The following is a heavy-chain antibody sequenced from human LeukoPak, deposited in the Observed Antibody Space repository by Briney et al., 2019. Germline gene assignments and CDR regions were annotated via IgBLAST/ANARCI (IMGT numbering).Heavy chain of an antibody. CDR1: GYTFTGYY. J-gene: IGHJ6*03. CDR2: INPNSGGT. D-gene: IGHD3-10*01. V-gene: IGHV1-2*02. Sequence: GASVKVSCKASGYTFTGYYMHWVRQAPGQGLEWMGWINPNSGGTNYAQKFQGRVTMTRDTSISTAYMELSRLRSDDTAVYYCARAAGPLLWFGEYYMDVWGKGTTVTVSS. CDR3: ARAAGPLLWFGEYYMDV.